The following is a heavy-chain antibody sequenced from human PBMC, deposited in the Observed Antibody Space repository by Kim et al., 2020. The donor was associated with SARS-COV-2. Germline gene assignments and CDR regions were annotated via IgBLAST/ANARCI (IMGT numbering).Heavy chain of an antibody. V-gene: IGHV3-30*04. CDR2: ISYGGTNK. Sequence: GGSLRLSCAASRFTFSSYAMHWVRQAPGKGLEWVSGISYGGTNKYYADSVKGRFTISRDNSKNTLYLQMNSLRAEDTAVYYCARAESGWCLSWFDHWGQGTLVTVSP. D-gene: IGHD6-19*01. CDR3: ARAESGWCLSWFDH. J-gene: IGHJ5*02. CDR1: RFTFSSYA.